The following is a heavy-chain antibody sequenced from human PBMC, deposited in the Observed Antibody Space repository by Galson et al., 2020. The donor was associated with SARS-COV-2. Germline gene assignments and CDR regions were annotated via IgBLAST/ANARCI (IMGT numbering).Heavy chain of an antibody. J-gene: IGHJ4*02. CDR3: ARGDGAVAGKYFFDY. V-gene: IGHV6-1*01. Sequence: SETLSLTCAISGDSVSSNSAAWNWIRQSPSRGLQWLGRTYYRSRWYNDYAVSVKSRITINADTPKNQFSLQLTSVTPEDTAVYYCARGDGAVAGKYFFDYWGQGTRVTVSS. D-gene: IGHD6-19*01. CDR2: TYYRSRWYN. CDR1: GDSVSSNSAA.